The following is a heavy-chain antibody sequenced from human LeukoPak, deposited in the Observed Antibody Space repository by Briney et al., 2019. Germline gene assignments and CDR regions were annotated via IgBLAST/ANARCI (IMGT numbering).Heavy chain of an antibody. CDR2: ISGSGGST. J-gene: IGHJ4*02. D-gene: IGHD6-13*01. CDR1: GFTFSSYA. Sequence: PGGSLRLSCAASGFTFSSYAMSWVRQAPGKGLEWVSAISGSGGSTYYADSVKGRFTISRDNSKNTLYLQMNSLRAEDTAVYYCAKDPRTLRSRIAAAGTFDYWGQGTLVTVSS. CDR3: AKDPRTLRSRIAAAGTFDY. V-gene: IGHV3-23*01.